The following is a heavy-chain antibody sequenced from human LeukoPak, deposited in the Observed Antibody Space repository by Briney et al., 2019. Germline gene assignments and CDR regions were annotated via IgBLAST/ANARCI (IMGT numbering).Heavy chain of an antibody. CDR2: ISSSSGTI. V-gene: IGHV3-48*01. J-gene: IGHJ5*02. CDR3: EREGSAFDP. D-gene: IGHD1-26*01. CDR1: GFTFSSYS. Sequence: PGGCLRLSCAASGFTFSSYSMNWVRQAPGKGLEWVSYISSSSGTIYYADSVRGRFTISRDNAKNSLYLQMNSLRGEDTAVYYCEREGSAFDPWGQGTLVTVSS.